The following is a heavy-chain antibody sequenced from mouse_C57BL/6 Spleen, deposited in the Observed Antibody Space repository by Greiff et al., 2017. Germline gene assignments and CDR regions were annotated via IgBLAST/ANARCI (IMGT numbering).Heavy chain of an antibody. Sequence: VQLQQPGAELVKPGASVKLSCKASGYTFTSYWMHWVKQRPGRGLEWIGRIDPNSGGTKYNEKFKSKATLTVDKPSSTAYMQLSSLTSEDSAVYYCARGITTVVATGYFDVWGTGTTVTVSS. D-gene: IGHD1-1*01. CDR2: IDPNSGGT. J-gene: IGHJ1*03. CDR1: GYTFTSYW. V-gene: IGHV1-72*01. CDR3: ARGITTVVATGYFDV.